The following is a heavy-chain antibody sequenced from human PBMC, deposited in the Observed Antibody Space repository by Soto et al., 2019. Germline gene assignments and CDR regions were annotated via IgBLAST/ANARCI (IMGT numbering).Heavy chain of an antibody. V-gene: IGHV4-30-2*01. J-gene: IGHJ4*02. CDR2: IYHSGST. CDR1: GGSISSGGYS. Sequence: QLQLQESGSGLVKPSQTLSLTCAVSGGSISSGGYSWSWIRQPPGKGLEWIGYIYHSGSTYYNPSRNSRVTISVDRSKNQISLKLSSVTAADTAVYYCAAGGGLPRYYWGQGTLVTVSS. CDR3: AAGGGLPRYY. D-gene: IGHD5-12*01.